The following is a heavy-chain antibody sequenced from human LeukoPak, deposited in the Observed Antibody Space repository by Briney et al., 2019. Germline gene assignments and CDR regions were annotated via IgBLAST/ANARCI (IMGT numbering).Heavy chain of an antibody. J-gene: IGHJ6*03. CDR1: GGSIRSSSYN. V-gene: IGHV4-39*07. D-gene: IGHD1-26*01. Sequence: SETLSLTCTVSGGSIRSSSYNWGWIRQPPGKGLEWIGSIHYTGTTFYNPSLKSRATISVDTSKNQFSLKLSSVTAADTAVYYCARRGGSFYFYYYMDVWGKGTTVTVSS. CDR3: ARRGGSFYFYYYMDV. CDR2: IHYTGTT.